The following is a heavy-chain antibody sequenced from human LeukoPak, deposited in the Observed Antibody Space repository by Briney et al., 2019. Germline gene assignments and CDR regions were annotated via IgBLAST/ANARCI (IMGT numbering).Heavy chain of an antibody. D-gene: IGHD2/OR15-2a*01. Sequence: PGGSLRLSCAASGFTFSNHAIHWVRQAPGKGLEWVAVIWFDGSNKYYVDSVKGRFTISRDNAKDTVYLQMNSLRAEDTAVYYCVSFYETYWGRGTLVTVSS. CDR3: VSFYETY. CDR2: IWFDGSNK. V-gene: IGHV3-33*03. CDR1: GFTFSNHA. J-gene: IGHJ4*02.